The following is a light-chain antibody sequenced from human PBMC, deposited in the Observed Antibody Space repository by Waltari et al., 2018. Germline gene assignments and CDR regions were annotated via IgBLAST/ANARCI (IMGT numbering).Light chain of an antibody. CDR2: EVI. CDR1: NRDVGNYNL. CDR3: CSYAGSGTYV. V-gene: IGLV2-23*02. J-gene: IGLJ1*01. Sequence: QSALTQPPSVSGTPGPSITLSCPGHNRDVGNYNLVSWYQHHPGEAPKLRICEVIKRPSGVSNRFSGSKSGNTASLTISGLQAEDEADYYCCSYAGSGTYVFGTGTKVTVL.